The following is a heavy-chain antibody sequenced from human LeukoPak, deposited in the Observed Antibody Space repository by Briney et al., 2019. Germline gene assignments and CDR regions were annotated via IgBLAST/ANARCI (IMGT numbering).Heavy chain of an antibody. CDR1: GGTFSSYA. D-gene: IGHD3-10*01. J-gene: IGHJ4*02. CDR3: ARPQTQNIGFGELLYGSLDY. Sequence: GSSVKVSCKASGGTFSSYAISWVRQAPGQGLEWMGGIIPIFGTANYAQKFQGRVTITADDSTSTAYMELSSLRSEDTAVYYCARPQTQNIGFGELLYGSLDYWGQGTLVTVSS. V-gene: IGHV1-69*01. CDR2: IIPIFGTA.